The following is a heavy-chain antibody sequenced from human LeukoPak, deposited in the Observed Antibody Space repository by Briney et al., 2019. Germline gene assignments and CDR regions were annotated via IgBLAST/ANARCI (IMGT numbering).Heavy chain of an antibody. V-gene: IGHV1-69*06. CDR2: IIPIFGTA. CDR3: ARDHCTNGVCYHDY. D-gene: IGHD2-8*01. Sequence: SVKVSCKASGGTFSSYAISWVRQAPGQGLEWMGGIIPIFGTANYAQKFQGRVTITADKSTSTAYMELSSLRSEDTAVYYCARDHCTNGVCYHDYWGQGTLVTVSS. CDR1: GGTFSSYA. J-gene: IGHJ4*02.